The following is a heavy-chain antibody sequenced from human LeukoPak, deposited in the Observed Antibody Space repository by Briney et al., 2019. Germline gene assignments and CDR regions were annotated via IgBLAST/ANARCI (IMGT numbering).Heavy chain of an antibody. J-gene: IGHJ4*02. D-gene: IGHD3-16*01. CDR1: GYSFTSYG. Sequence: GESLKISCKGSGYSFTSYGISWVRQAPGQGLEWMGWISAYNGNTNYAQKLQGRVTMTTDTSTSTAYMELRSLRSDDTAVYYCARLGDGNWFDYWGQGTLVTVSS. V-gene: IGHV1-18*01. CDR2: ISAYNGNT. CDR3: ARLGDGNWFDY.